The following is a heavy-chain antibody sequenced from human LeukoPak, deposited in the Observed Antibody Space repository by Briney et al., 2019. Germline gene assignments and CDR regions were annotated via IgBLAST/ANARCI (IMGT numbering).Heavy chain of an antibody. V-gene: IGHV1-69*05. D-gene: IGHD2-21*02. CDR2: IIPIFGTA. CDR1: GGTFSSYA. J-gene: IGHJ3*02. CDR3: AREVVGCGGDWPPTQDAFDI. Sequence: ASVKVSCKASGGTFSSYAISWVRQAPGQGLEWMGGIIPIFGTANYAQKFQGRVTITTDESTSTAYMELSSLRSEDPAVYYCAREVVGCGGDWPPTQDAFDIWGQGTMVTVSS.